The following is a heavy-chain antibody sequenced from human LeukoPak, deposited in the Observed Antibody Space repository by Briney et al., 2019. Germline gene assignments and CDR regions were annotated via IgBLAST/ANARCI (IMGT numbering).Heavy chain of an antibody. CDR1: GGSISSSNYY. CDR3: ARRWGSGYWYFDL. CDR2: IYYSGST. D-gene: IGHD3-16*01. Sequence: PSETLSLTCTVSGGSISSSNYYCGWIRQPPGKGLEWIGSIYYSGSTNYNPSLTSRVTISVDTSKNQFSLKLSSVTAADTAVYYCARRWGSGYWYFDLWGRGTLVTVSS. V-gene: IGHV4-61*05. J-gene: IGHJ2*01.